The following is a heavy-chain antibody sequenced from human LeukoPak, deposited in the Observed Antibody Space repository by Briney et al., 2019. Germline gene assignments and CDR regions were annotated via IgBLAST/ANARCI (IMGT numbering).Heavy chain of an antibody. CDR3: ARGVAAGLDY. Sequence: ASVRVSCKASGYTFTSLDINWVRQAPGQGLEWMGWMNPNSDKTGFAQKFQGRVTMTRDTSISTAYMDLSSLSSEDTAVYYCARGVAAGLDYWGQGTLVTVSS. V-gene: IGHV1-8*01. CDR2: MNPNSDKT. CDR1: GYTFTSLD. J-gene: IGHJ4*02. D-gene: IGHD2-15*01.